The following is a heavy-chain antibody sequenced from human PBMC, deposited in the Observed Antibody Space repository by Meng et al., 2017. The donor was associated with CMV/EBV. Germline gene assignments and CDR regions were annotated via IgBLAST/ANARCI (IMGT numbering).Heavy chain of an antibody. D-gene: IGHD3-22*01. J-gene: IGHJ4*02. Sequence: ASVKVSCKASGGTFSSYAISWVRQAPGQGLEWMGWINPNSGGTNYAQKFQGRVTMTRDTSISTAYMELSRLRSDDTAVYYCARVSGMDYYDSSGYYPFDYWGQGTLVTVSS. CDR3: ARVSGMDYYDSSGYYPFDY. V-gene: IGHV1-2*02. CDR1: GGTFSSYA. CDR2: INPNSGGT.